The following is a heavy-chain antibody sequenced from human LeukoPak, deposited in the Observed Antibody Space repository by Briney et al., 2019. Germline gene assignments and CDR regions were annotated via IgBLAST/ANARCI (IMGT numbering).Heavy chain of an antibody. V-gene: IGHV4-59*01. CDR3: ARGVYIAAAQYAY. Sequence: PSETLSLTCTVSGGSIRSSYWSWIRQPPGKGLEWIGYIYYSGTTNYNPSLKSRVTISVDTSKNQFSLKLSSVTAADTAVYYCARGVYIAAAQYAYWGQGTLVTVSS. J-gene: IGHJ4*02. CDR1: GGSIRSSY. CDR2: IYYSGTT. D-gene: IGHD6-13*01.